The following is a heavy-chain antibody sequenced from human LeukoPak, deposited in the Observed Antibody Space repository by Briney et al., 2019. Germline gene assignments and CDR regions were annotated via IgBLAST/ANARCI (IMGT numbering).Heavy chain of an antibody. J-gene: IGHJ3*02. CDR1: GFTFDDYG. D-gene: IGHD5-24*01. CDR2: IDRNGGST. V-gene: IGHV3-20*04. Sequence: GGSLRLSCAASGFTFDDYGMSWVRQAPGKGLEWVSGIDRNGGSTGYADSVEGRFTISRDNAKNSLYLQMDSLRAEDTALYYCGRDQKGGDGADAFDIWGHGTMVTVSS. CDR3: GRDQKGGDGADAFDI.